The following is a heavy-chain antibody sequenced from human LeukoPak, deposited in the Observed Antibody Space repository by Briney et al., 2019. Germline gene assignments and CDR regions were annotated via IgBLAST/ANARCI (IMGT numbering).Heavy chain of an antibody. V-gene: IGHV3-23*01. D-gene: IGHD1-26*01. CDR2: ISGSGGST. CDR3: AKDHGWELLRWGTYYFDY. J-gene: IGHJ4*02. CDR1: GFTFSSYA. Sequence: PGGSLRLSCAASGFTFSSYAMSWVRQAPGKGLEWVSAISGSGGSTYYADSAKGRFTISRDNSKNTLYLQMNSLRAEDTAVYYCAKDHGWELLRWGTYYFDYWGQGTLVTVSS.